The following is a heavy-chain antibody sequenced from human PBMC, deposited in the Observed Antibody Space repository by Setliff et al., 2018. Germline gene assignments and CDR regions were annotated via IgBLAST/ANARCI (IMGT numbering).Heavy chain of an antibody. Sequence: ASVKVSCKASGYTFTTYGISWVRQAPGQGLEWMGWISGYDGNTVYARKFQDRVTMTTDTSTTTAYMELRSLRSDDTAVYYCARDSDAMVRGADSKRFDYWGQGTLVTVSS. CDR1: GYTFTTYG. J-gene: IGHJ4*02. CDR2: ISGYDGNT. V-gene: IGHV1-18*01. CDR3: ARDSDAMVRGADSKRFDY. D-gene: IGHD3-10*01.